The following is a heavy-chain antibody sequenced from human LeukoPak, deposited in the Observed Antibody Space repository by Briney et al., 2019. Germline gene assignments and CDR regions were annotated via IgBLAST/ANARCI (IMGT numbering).Heavy chain of an antibody. CDR2: INPNSGGT. Sequence: GSSVKVSCKASGGTFSSYAISWVRQAPGQGLEWMGWINPNSGGTNYAQKFQGWVTMIRDTSISTAYMELSRLRSDDTAVYYCAREGALEVLKDTGGAFDIWGQGTMVTVSS. CDR3: AREGALEVLKDTGGAFDI. J-gene: IGHJ3*02. V-gene: IGHV1-2*04. D-gene: IGHD1-14*01. CDR1: GGTFSSYA.